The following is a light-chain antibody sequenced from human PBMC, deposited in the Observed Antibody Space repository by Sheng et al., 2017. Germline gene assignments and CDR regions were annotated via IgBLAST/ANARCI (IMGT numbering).Light chain of an antibody. CDR3: QQYNDWPPIT. CDR1: QSINNN. Sequence: EIIMTQSPATLSVSPGERATLSCRASQSINNNLAWYQQKPGQAPRLLIYDASTRATAIPVRFSGSGSGTEFTLTISSLQSEDFAVYYCQQYNDWPPITFGQGTRLEIK. CDR2: DAS. V-gene: IGKV3-15*01. J-gene: IGKJ5*01.